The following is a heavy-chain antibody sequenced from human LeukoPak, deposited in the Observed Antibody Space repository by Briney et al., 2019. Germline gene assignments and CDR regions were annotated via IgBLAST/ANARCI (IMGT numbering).Heavy chain of an antibody. V-gene: IGHV3-48*03. J-gene: IGHJ6*04. CDR2: ISSSGSTT. CDR3: AELGITMIGGV. Sequence: GGSLRLSCAASGLTFSSYEMNWVRQAPGKGLEWVSYISSSGSTTYYADSVKGRFTISRDNAKNSLYLQMNSLRAEDTAVYYCAELGITMIGGVWGKGTTVTISS. CDR1: GLTFSSYE. D-gene: IGHD3-10*02.